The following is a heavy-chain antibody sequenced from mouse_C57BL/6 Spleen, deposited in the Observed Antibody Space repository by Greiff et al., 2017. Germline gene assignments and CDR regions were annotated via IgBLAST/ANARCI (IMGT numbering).Heavy chain of an antibody. J-gene: IGHJ1*03. CDR3: ARSTTVGADV. D-gene: IGHD1-1*01. V-gene: IGHV1-18*01. CDR2: INPNNGGT. CDR1: GYTFTDYN. Sequence: VQLQQSGPELVKPGASVKIPCKASGYTFTDYNMDWVKQSHGKSLEWIGDINPNNGGTIYNQKFKGKATLTVDTSSSTAYMELRSLTSEDTAVYYCARSTTVGADVWGTGTTVTVSS.